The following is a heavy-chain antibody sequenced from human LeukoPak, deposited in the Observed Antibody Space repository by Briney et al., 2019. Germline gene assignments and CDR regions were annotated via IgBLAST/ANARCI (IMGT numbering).Heavy chain of an antibody. D-gene: IGHD4-11*01. J-gene: IGHJ6*03. CDR2: ISYDGSNK. Sequence: PGGSLRLSCAASGFTFSSYGMHWVRQAPGKGLEWVAVISYDGSNKYYADSVKGRFTISRDNSKNTLYLQMNSLKTEDTAVYYCTTDHQTTVSPYYYYYYMDVWGKGTTVTVSS. V-gene: IGHV3-30*03. CDR3: TTDHQTTVSPYYYYYYMDV. CDR1: GFTFSSYG.